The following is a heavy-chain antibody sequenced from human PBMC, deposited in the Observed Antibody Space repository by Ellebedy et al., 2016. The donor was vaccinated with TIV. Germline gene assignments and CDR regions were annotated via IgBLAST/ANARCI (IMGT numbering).Heavy chain of an antibody. V-gene: IGHV3-74*01. CDR1: GFTLSSYW. CDR2: INPDGSGT. CDR3: VRDVSLWRLDY. Sequence: GESLKISXTASGFTLSSYWLHWVRQVPGKGLVWVSRINPDGSGTVYADSVKGRFTMSRDNAKNMVYLQMNSLRAEDTAVYYCVRDVSLWRLDYWGQGTLVTASS. J-gene: IGHJ4*02. D-gene: IGHD2/OR15-2a*01.